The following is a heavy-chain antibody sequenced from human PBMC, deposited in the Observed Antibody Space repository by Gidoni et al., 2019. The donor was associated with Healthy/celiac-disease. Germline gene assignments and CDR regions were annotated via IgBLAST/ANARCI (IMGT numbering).Heavy chain of an antibody. J-gene: IGHJ4*02. D-gene: IGHD6-19*01. CDR2: IKSKTDGGTT. Sequence: EVQLVESGGGLVKPGGSLRLSCAASGFTFSNAWMNWVRQAPGKGLEWVGRIKSKTDGGTTDYAAPVKGRFTISRDDSKNTLYLQMNSLKTEDTAVYYYTTELYSSGWYGAGYYFDYWGQGTLVTVSS. CDR1: GFTFSNAW. CDR3: TTELYSSGWYGAGYYFDY. V-gene: IGHV3-15*07.